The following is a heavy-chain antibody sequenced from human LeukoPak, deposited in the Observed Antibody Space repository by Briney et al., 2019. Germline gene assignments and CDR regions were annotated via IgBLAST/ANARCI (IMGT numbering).Heavy chain of an antibody. D-gene: IGHD2-15*01. CDR3: ARGGGYCSGGSCRKELDY. CDR2: ISYDGSNK. J-gene: IGHJ4*02. CDR1: GFTFSSYA. V-gene: IGHV3-30-3*01. Sequence: GRSLRLSCAASGFTFSSYAMHWDRQAPGKGLEWVAFISYDGSNKYYVDSVKGRFTISRDNSKNTLYLQMNSLRAEDTAVYYCARGGGYCSGGSCRKELDYWGQGTLVTVSS.